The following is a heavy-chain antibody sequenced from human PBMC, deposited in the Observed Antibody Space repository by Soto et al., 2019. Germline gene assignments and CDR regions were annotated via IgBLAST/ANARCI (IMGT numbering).Heavy chain of an antibody. V-gene: IGHV3-7*05. CDR3: ARGRDAACDF. J-gene: IGHJ4*02. CDR2: INLDGREK. CDR1: GFTVSNYY. Sequence: GGSLRLSCSVSGFTVSNYYMNWVRQAPGKGLEWVASINLDGREKNYVDSVRGRFTISRDDAKNSLYLQMNGLRADDTAIYYCARGRDAACDFWGQGTLVTVSS.